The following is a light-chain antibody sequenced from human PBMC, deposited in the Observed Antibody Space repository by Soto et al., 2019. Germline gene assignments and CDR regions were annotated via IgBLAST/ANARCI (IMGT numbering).Light chain of an antibody. V-gene: IGKV1-5*01. CDR1: QSISSW. Sequence: DIQMTQSPSTLSASVGDRVTITCRASQSISSWLAWYQQKAGKVPKLLIYDASTLESGVPSRFSGSGSGTEFTLTISSLQPEDFATYYCLQHNSYPWTFGQGTKVDIK. J-gene: IGKJ1*01. CDR3: LQHNSYPWT. CDR2: DAS.